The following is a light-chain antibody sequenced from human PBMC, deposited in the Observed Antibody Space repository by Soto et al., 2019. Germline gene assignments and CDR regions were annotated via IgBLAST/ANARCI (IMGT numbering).Light chain of an antibody. CDR2: DAS. V-gene: IGKV1-5*01. J-gene: IGKJ2*03. CDR3: QQYSSYSYS. Sequence: DIQMTQSPSTLSASVGDRVTITCRASQTISNWLAWYQQKPGKAPKLLIYDASSLESGVPSRFSGSGSGTEFTLTISSLQPDDVATYFCQQYSSYSYSFGEVTRLEIK. CDR1: QTISNW.